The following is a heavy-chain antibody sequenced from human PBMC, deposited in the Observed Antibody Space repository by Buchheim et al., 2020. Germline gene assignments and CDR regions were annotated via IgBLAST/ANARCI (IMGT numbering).Heavy chain of an antibody. CDR3: ARRQPSGSWFDP. D-gene: IGHD3-22*01. J-gene: IGHJ5*02. CDR1: GSTVSSDS. V-gene: IGHV3-66*01. CDR2: IYGGGAT. Sequence: EVQLVESGGGLVQPGGSLRLSCAVSGSTVSSDSMSWVRQAPGKGLEWVSAIYGGGATYYTDSVKGRFNISRDSSKNTLYLQMNRLRVEDTAMYYCARRQPSGSWFDPWGQGTL.